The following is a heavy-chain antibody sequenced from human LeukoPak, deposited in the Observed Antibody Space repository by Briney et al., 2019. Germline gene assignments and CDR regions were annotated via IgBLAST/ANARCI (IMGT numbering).Heavy chain of an antibody. V-gene: IGHV4-39*01. CDR1: GGRIDTPSYY. J-gene: IGHJ3*02. CDR2: IYHSGST. D-gene: IGHD1-1*01. CDR3: AKGTTRTLDAFDI. Sequence: PSETLSLTCTISGGRIDTPSYYWAWIPQPPGKGLEWIACIYHSGSTYYKSSLKRRATISGATSSNQISLKMAFVTAANTAVYYCAKGTTRTLDAFDIWGQGTIVTVS.